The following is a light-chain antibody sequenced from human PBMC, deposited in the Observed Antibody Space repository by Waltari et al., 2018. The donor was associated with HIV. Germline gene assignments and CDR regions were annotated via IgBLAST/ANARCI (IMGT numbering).Light chain of an antibody. J-gene: IGLJ2*01. V-gene: IGLV3-21*04. CDR2: YAS. CDR3: QVWDSSSDHVV. CDR1: NIGSKS. Sequence: SYVLTQPPSVSVAPGKTARLTCGGTNIGSKSVHWYQQKPGQAPLLVIYYASARPSGIPERFSGSNSGNTATLTISRVEAGDEADYYCQVWDSSSDHVVFGGGTNLTVL.